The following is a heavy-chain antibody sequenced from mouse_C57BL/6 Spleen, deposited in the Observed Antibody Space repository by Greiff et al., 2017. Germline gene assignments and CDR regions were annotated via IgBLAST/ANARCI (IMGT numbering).Heavy chain of an antibody. CDR1: GFTFSDYG. J-gene: IGHJ4*01. CDR2: ISSGSSTI. CDR3: ASGYYAYFYAMDY. Sequence: DVMLVESGGGLVKPGGSLKLSCAASGFTFSDYGMHWVRQAPEKGLEWVAYISSGSSTIYYADTVKGRFTISRDNAKNTLFLQMTSLRSEDTAMYYCASGYYAYFYAMDYWGQGTSVTVSS. V-gene: IGHV5-17*01. D-gene: IGHD2-3*01.